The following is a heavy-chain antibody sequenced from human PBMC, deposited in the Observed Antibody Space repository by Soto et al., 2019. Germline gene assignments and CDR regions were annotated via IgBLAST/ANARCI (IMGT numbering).Heavy chain of an antibody. CDR3: ARAYCSSTSCYGRERWFDP. J-gene: IGHJ5*02. CDR1: GGTFSSYA. Sequence: SVKVSCKASGGTFSSYAISWVRQAPGQGLEWMGGIIPIFGTANYAQKFQGRVTITADESTSTAYMELSSLRSEDTAVYYCARAYCSSTSCYGRERWFDPWGQGTLVTVSS. CDR2: IIPIFGTA. V-gene: IGHV1-69*13. D-gene: IGHD2-2*01.